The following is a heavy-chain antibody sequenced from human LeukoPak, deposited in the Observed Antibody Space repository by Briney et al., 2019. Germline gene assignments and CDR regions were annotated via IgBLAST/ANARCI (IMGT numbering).Heavy chain of an antibody. D-gene: IGHD5-24*01. CDR3: AKDLQEIGGSAFDI. V-gene: IGHV3-9*01. Sequence: PGGSLRLSCAASGFTFDDYAMHWVRQAPGKGLEWVSGISWNSGSIGYADSVKGRFTISRDNAKNSLYLQMNSLRAGDTALYYCAKDLQEIGGSAFDIWGQGTMVTVSS. CDR2: ISWNSGSI. J-gene: IGHJ3*02. CDR1: GFTFDDYA.